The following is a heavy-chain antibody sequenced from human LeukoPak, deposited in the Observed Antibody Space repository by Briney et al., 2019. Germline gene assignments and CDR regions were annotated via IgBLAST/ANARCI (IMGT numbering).Heavy chain of an antibody. D-gene: IGHD1-26*01. Sequence: GRSLRLSCAASGFTFSSYAMHWVRQAPGKGLEWVAVISYDGSNKYYADSVKGRFTISRDSSRNTLFLHMNTLRAEDTAIYYCAKDRTVGASYWYFDLWGRGTLVTVSS. J-gene: IGHJ2*01. V-gene: IGHV3-30*04. CDR2: ISYDGSNK. CDR3: AKDRTVGASYWYFDL. CDR1: GFTFSSYA.